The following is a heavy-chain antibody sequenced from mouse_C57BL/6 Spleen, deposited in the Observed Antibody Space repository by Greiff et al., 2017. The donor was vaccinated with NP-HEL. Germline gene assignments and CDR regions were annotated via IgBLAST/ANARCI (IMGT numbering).Heavy chain of an antibody. CDR1: GYTFTTYP. CDR2: FHPYNDDT. Sequence: VQLKESGAELVKPGASVKMSCKASGYTFTTYPIEWMKQNHGKSLEWIGNFHPYNDDTKYNEKFKGKATLTVEKSSSTVYLELSRLTSDDSAVYYCARGLRRGVDYYAMDYWGQGTSVTVSS. D-gene: IGHD1-1*01. CDR3: ARGLRRGVDYYAMDY. V-gene: IGHV1-47*01. J-gene: IGHJ4*01.